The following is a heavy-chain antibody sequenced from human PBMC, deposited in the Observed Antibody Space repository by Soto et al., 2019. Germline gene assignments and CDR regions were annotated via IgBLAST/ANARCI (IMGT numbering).Heavy chain of an antibody. J-gene: IGHJ4*02. D-gene: IGHD3-3*01. Sequence: GGSLRLSCAASGFTFSSHDMHWVRQATGKGLEWVSAIGTAGDTYYPGSVKGRFTISRENAKNSLYLQMNSLRAEDTAVYYCARAGAIFGVAIGPFDYWGQGTLVTVSS. CDR3: ARAGAIFGVAIGPFDY. CDR1: GFTFSSHD. CDR2: IGTAGDT. V-gene: IGHV3-13*01.